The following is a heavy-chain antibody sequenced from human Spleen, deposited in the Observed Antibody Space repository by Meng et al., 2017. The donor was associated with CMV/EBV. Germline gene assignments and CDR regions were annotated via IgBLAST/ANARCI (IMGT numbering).Heavy chain of an antibody. D-gene: IGHD2-21*01. J-gene: IGHJ3*02. CDR3: AREKLAIGDWNAFDI. CDR1: GGTFSTSA. CDR2: IIPIFGTA. Sequence: SVKVSFKASGGTFSTSAISWVRQAPGQGLEWMGGIIPIFGTANYAQKFQGRVTITTDESTSTAYMELSSLRSEDTAVYYCAREKLAIGDWNAFDIWGQGTMVTVSS. V-gene: IGHV1-69*05.